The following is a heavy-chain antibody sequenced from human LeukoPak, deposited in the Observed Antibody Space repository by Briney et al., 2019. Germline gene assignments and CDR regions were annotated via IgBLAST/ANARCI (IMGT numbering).Heavy chain of an antibody. V-gene: IGHV1-58*02. D-gene: IGHD4-17*01. J-gene: IGHJ4*02. CDR2: IVVGSGNT. Sequence: SVKVSCKASGFTFTNSAMQWVRQARGQRIEWIGWIVVGSGNTNYAQKFQGRVTITRDMSTSTAYMELSSLRSEDTAVYYCAAAGDDYGDYVFDCWGRGSLVTVSS. CDR3: AAAGDDYGDYVFDC. CDR1: GFTFTNSA.